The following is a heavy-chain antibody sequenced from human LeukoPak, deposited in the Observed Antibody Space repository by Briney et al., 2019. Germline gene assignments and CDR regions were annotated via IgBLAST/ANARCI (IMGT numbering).Heavy chain of an antibody. J-gene: IGHJ4*02. CDR2: ISYDGSNE. D-gene: IGHD3-10*01. CDR1: GFTFDNYA. Sequence: GGSLRLSCATSGFTFDNYAIHWVRQAPGKGLEWVAVISYDGSNEYYAESVKGRFTISRDSSKNTLYLQMNSLRAEDTAVYYCANQHITMVRGVIIEGGYFDYWGQGTLVTVSS. V-gene: IGHV3-30*04. CDR3: ANQHITMVRGVIIEGGYFDY.